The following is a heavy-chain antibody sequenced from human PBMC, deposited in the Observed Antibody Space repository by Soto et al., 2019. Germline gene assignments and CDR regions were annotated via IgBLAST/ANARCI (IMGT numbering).Heavy chain of an antibody. V-gene: IGHV3-48*01. CDR2: ISSSSSTI. CDR3: AKDEVLVEVVARDYYGMDV. D-gene: IGHD2-15*01. J-gene: IGHJ6*02. Sequence: AGGSLRLSCAASGFTFGNAWMNWVRQAPGKGLEWVSYISSSSSTIYYADSVKGRFTISRDNAKNSLYLQMNSLRAEDTAVYYCAKDEVLVEVVARDYYGMDVWGQGTTVTVSS. CDR1: GFTFGNAW.